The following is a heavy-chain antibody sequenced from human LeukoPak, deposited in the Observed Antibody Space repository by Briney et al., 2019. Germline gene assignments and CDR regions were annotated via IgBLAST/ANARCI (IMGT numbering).Heavy chain of an antibody. CDR1: GGSISSGGYY. Sequence: PSQTLSLTCTVSGGSISSGGYYWSWIRQHPGKGLEWIGYIYYSGSTYYNPSLKSRVTISVDTSKNQFSLKLSSVTAADTAVYYCGRDRYFYASGSYYGYFDYWGQGTLVTVSS. D-gene: IGHD3-10*01. J-gene: IGHJ4*02. CDR2: IYYSGST. CDR3: GRDRYFYASGSYYGYFDY. V-gene: IGHV4-31*03.